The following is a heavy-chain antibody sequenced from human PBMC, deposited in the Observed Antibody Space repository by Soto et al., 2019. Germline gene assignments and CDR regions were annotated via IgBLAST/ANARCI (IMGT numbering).Heavy chain of an antibody. CDR1: GFTFSSYW. J-gene: IGHJ4*02. Sequence: EVQLVESGGGLVQPGGSLRLSCAASGFTFSSYWMSWVRQAPGKGLEWVANIKQDGSEKYYVDSVKGRFTISRDNAKNSPYLQMNSLRAEDTAVYYCARTFYYGSGSSDYWGQGTLVTVSS. CDR2: IKQDGSEK. D-gene: IGHD3-10*01. V-gene: IGHV3-7*01. CDR3: ARTFYYGSGSSDY.